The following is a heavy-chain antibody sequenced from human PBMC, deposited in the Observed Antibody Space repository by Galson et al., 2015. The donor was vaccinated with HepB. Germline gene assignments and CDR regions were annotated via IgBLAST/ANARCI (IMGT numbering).Heavy chain of an antibody. V-gene: IGHV3-23*01. CDR3: AKGRAAVPAHRSPFDY. Sequence: SLRLSCAASGFTFSSYAMSWVRQAPGKGLEWVSAISGSGGSTYYADSVKGRFTISRDNSKNTLYLQMNSLRAEDTAVYYCAKGRAAVPAHRSPFDYWGQGTLVTVSS. CDR2: ISGSGGST. CDR1: GFTFSSYA. D-gene: IGHD2-2*01. J-gene: IGHJ4*02.